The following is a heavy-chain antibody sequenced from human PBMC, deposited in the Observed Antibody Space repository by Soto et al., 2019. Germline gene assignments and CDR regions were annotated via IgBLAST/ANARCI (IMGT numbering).Heavy chain of an antibody. CDR3: IRMAYCGGDCYSALGY. D-gene: IGHD2-21*02. CDR2: ISYDGSNK. V-gene: IGHV3-30*03. J-gene: IGHJ4*02. Sequence: QVQLVESGGGVVQPGRSLRLSCAASGFTFSSYGMHWVRQAPGKGLEWVAVISYDGSNKYYADSVKGRFTISRDNSKNTLYLQMHSLRAEDTAVYYCIRMAYCGGDCYSALGYWGQGTLVTVSS. CDR1: GFTFSSYG.